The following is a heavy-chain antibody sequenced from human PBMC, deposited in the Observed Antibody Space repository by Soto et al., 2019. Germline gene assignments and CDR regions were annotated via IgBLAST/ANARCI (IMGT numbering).Heavy chain of an antibody. J-gene: IGHJ5*02. D-gene: IGHD4-4*01. Sequence: EVQLVEAGGGLVQPGGSLRLSCAASGFTFSSDWMSWVRQAPGKWLEWVANIKQDGSEKYYVDSVKGRFTISRDNAKNSLYLQMNRLRAEDTAVYYCARDITTTVTLDNSSDPWGQGTLVTVSS. CDR2: IKQDGSEK. V-gene: IGHV3-7*01. CDR1: GFTFSSDW. CDR3: ARDITTTVTLDNSSDP.